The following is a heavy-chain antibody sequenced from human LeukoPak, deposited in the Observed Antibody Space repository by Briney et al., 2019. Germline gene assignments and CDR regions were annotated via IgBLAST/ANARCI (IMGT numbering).Heavy chain of an antibody. V-gene: IGHV4-61*02. CDR3: ARLGGSSSILFDY. D-gene: IGHD6-13*01. Sequence: SETLSLTCTVSGGSINGGNYYWTWLRQPAGKGLEWIGRISPSGSTNHNPSLTSRVTISVDTSKNQFSLKLNFVTAADTAVYYCARLGGSSSILFDYWGQGTLVTVSS. CDR1: GGSINGGNYY. CDR2: ISPSGST. J-gene: IGHJ4*02.